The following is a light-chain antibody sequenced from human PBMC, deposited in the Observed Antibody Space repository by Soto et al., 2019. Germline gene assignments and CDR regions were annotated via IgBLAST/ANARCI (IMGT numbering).Light chain of an antibody. J-gene: IGLJ1*01. Sequence: QSVLTQPASVSGSPGQSITISCTGTSSNVGSYKLVSWYQQHPGKAPKLMIFEVNKRPSGVSNRFSGSKSGNTASLTISGLKVEEEADYYCCSSGGSPTYVFGTRTKVTVL. V-gene: IGLV2-23*02. CDR1: SSNVGSYKL. CDR3: CSSGGSPTYV. CDR2: EVN.